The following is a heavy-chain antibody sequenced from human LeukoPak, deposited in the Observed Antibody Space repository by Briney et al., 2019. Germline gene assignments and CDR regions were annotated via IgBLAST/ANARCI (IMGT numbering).Heavy chain of an antibody. CDR2: ISASGGAT. D-gene: IGHD2-15*01. V-gene: IGHV3-23*01. J-gene: IGHJ4*02. CDR3: AGYFCSGGSCYRYFDY. CDR1: GFTFSSYA. Sequence: GGSLRLSCAASGFTFSSYAMSWVRQPPGKGLEWVSTISASGGATYYADSVKGRFTISRDNSKNTLYLQVNSLRPEDTAVYYCAGYFCSGGSCYRYFDYWGQGTLVTISS.